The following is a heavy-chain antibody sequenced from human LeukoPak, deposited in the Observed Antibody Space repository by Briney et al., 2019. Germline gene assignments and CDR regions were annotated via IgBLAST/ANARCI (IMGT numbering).Heavy chain of an antibody. CDR3: ARVKGSNSSFDY. Sequence: PSETLPLTCTVSGASISSGAYYWSWIRQHPGKGLEWIGCFYSSGSTYYNPSLKSRLTISVDSSKSQLSLRLSSVTAADTAVYYCARVKGSNSSFDYWGQGTLVTVSS. D-gene: IGHD6-6*01. CDR1: GASISSGAYY. CDR2: FYSSGST. V-gene: IGHV4-31*03. J-gene: IGHJ4*02.